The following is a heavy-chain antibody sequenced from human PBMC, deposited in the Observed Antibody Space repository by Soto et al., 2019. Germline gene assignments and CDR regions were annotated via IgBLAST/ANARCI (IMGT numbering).Heavy chain of an antibody. D-gene: IGHD6-6*01. V-gene: IGHV3-11*01. Sequence: QVQMVESGGALVKPGGALRLYCAASGFTFSDYYMSWIRQAPGKGLEWVSYIDSRGRTISYADSVKGRFTNSRYDAKNSLDLQINSLIADETAVDYCARPAARNHFAFWGDGALVNISS. J-gene: IGHJ4*01. CDR3: ARPAARNHFAF. CDR2: IDSRGRTI. CDR1: GFTFSDYY.